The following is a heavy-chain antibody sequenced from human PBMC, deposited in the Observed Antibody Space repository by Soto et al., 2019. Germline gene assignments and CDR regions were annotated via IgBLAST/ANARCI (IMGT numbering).Heavy chain of an antibody. D-gene: IGHD5-12*01. CDR3: ARERRDGYNFYYYSYYGMDV. Sequence: ASETLSLTCTVSGGSISSGGYYWSWIRQHPGKGLEWIGYIYYSGSTYYNPSLKSRVTISVDTSKNQFSLKLSSVTAADTAVYYCARERRDGYNFYYYSYYGMDVWGQGTTVTVSS. CDR2: IYYSGST. J-gene: IGHJ6*02. V-gene: IGHV4-31*03. CDR1: GGSISSGGYY.